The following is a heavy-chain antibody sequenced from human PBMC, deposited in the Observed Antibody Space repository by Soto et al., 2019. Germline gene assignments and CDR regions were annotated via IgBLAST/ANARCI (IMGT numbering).Heavy chain of an antibody. CDR3: ERHEQLWPQPGSNFDS. CDR2: IYYSGST. D-gene: IGHD5-18*01. CDR1: GGSISSYY. V-gene: IGHV4-59*08. J-gene: IGHJ4*02. Sequence: SETLSLTCTVSGGSISSYYWSWIRQPPGKGLEWIGYIYYSGSTNYNPSLKSRVTISVDTSKNQFSLKLSSVTAADTAVYYCERHEQLWPQPGSNFDSWGQGTLVTVSS.